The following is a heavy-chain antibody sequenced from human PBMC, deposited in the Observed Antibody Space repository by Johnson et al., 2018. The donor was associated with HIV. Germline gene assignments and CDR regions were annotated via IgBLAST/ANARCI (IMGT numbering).Heavy chain of an antibody. CDR1: GFTFSSYA. CDR3: TTAIVIDAFDI. D-gene: IGHD3-16*02. V-gene: IGHV3-30*04. CDR2: ISYDGTNK. J-gene: IGHJ3*02. Sequence: QVQLVESGGGVVQPGRSLRLSCAAAGFTFSSYAMHWVRQAPAKGLEWVAVISYDGTNKYYADSVKGRFTISRDDSKNTLYLQMNSLTTEDTAVYYCTTAIVIDAFDIWGQGTMVTVSS.